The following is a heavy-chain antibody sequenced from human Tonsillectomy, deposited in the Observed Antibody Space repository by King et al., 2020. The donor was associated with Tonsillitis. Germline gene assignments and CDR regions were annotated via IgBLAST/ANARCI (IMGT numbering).Heavy chain of an antibody. V-gene: IGHV4-4*07. CDR3: AREDYCSSTSCYFSHDAFDI. J-gene: IGHJ3*02. CDR2: IYTSGTT. Sequence: QLQESGPGLVKPSETLSLTCTVSGGSIRSYYWNWIRQPAGKGLEWIGRIYTSGTTIYNPSLKSRVTMSVDTSKNQFSLNLSSVTAADTAVYYCAREDYCSSTSCYFSHDAFDIWGQGKMVTVSS. CDR1: GGSIRSYY. D-gene: IGHD2-2*01.